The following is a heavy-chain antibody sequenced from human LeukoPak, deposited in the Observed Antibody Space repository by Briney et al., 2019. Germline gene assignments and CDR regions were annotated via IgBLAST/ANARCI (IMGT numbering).Heavy chain of an antibody. D-gene: IGHD3-9*01. CDR2: INPDNGGT. CDR1: GYTFTGYY. V-gene: IGHV1-2*02. J-gene: IGHJ5*02. Sequence: ASVKVSCKASGYTFTGYYMHWVRQAPGQGLEWMGWINPDNGGTNYAQKFQGRVTITADESTSTAYMELSSLRSEDTAVYYCARDAYDILTGYSEDNWFDPWGQGTLVTVSS. CDR3: ARDAYDILTGYSEDNWFDP.